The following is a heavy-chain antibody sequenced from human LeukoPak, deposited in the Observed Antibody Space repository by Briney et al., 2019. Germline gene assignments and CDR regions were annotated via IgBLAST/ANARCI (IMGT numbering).Heavy chain of an antibody. Sequence: SETLSLTCTVSGGSISSYYWSWIRQPPGKGLEWIGYIYYSGSTNYNPPLKSRVTISVDTSKNQFSLKLSSVTAADTAVYYCARVNGDLWFGESLAFDIWGQGTMVTVSS. CDR2: IYYSGST. V-gene: IGHV4-59*01. CDR3: ARVNGDLWFGESLAFDI. J-gene: IGHJ3*02. CDR1: GGSISSYY. D-gene: IGHD3-10*01.